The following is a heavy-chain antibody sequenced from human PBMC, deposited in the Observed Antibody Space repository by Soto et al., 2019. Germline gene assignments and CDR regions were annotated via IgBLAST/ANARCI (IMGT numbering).Heavy chain of an antibody. D-gene: IGHD6-13*01. CDR3: ARELSSSWRFDY. Sequence: ASVKVSCKASGYTFTNYYVHWVRQATGQGLEWMGWMNPNSGNTGYAQKFQGRVTMTRNTSISTAYMELSSLRSEDTAVYYCARELSSSWRFDYWGQGTLVTVSS. V-gene: IGHV1-8*02. CDR2: MNPNSGNT. J-gene: IGHJ4*02. CDR1: GYTFTNYY.